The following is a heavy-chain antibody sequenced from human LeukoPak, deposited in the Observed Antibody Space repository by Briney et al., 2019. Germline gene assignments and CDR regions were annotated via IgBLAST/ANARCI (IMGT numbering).Heavy chain of an antibody. V-gene: IGHV1-18*04. Sequence: ASVTVSCKASGYTFTSYGISWVRQAPGQGVEWMGWISAYNGNTNYAQKLQGRVTMTTDTSTSTAYMELRSLRSDDTAVYYCARVVRGSDYYYYGMDVWGKGTTVTVSS. D-gene: IGHD3-10*01. CDR1: GYTFTSYG. CDR3: ARVVRGSDYYYYGMDV. J-gene: IGHJ6*04. CDR2: ISAYNGNT.